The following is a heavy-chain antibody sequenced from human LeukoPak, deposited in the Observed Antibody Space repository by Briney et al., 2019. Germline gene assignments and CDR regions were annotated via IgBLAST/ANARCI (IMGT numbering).Heavy chain of an antibody. D-gene: IGHD2-15*01. Sequence: SETLSLTCTVSGGSISSYYWSWIRQPPGKGLECIGYIYYSGSTNYNPSLKSRVTISVDTSKNQFSLRLSSVTAADTAVYYCATRVSGVVVAPYWYFDLWGRGTLVTVSS. CDR2: IYYSGST. CDR3: ATRVSGVVVAPYWYFDL. V-gene: IGHV4-59*01. CDR1: GGSISSYY. J-gene: IGHJ2*01.